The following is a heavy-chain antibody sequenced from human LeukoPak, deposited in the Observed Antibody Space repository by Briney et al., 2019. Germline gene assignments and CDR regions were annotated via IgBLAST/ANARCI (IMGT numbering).Heavy chain of an antibody. Sequence: ASVKVSCKASGYTFTGYYMHWVRQAPGQGLEWMGWINPNSGGTNYAQKFQGRVTMTEDTSTDTAYMELSSLRSEDTAVYYCATGSPMTYYGMDVWGQGTTVTVSS. CDR3: ATGSPMTYYGMDV. J-gene: IGHJ6*02. CDR1: GYTFTGYY. D-gene: IGHD3-22*01. V-gene: IGHV1-2*02. CDR2: INPNSGGT.